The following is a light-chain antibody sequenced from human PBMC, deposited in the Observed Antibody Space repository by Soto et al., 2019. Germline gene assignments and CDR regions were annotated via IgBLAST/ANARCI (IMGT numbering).Light chain of an antibody. CDR2: GAS. J-gene: IGKJ1*01. CDR3: QQYGNSGT. V-gene: IGKV3-20*01. CDR1: QSVSSSY. Sequence: EIVLTQSPGTLSLSPGERATLSCRASQSVSSSYLAWYQQKPGQAPRLLIYGASNRATGIPDRFSGSGSGTDFTLTISRLEPEDFAVYYCQQYGNSGTFGQGTKVDIK.